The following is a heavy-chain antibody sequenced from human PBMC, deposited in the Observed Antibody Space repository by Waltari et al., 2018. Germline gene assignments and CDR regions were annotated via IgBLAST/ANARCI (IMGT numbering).Heavy chain of an antibody. V-gene: IGHV3-9*01. Sequence: EVQLVESGGGLVQPGRSLRLSCAASGFTFDDYAMHWVSGISWNSGSIGYADSVKGRFTISRDNAKHSRYLQMNSLRAEDTALYYCAKATQQLAGDYYYYGMDVWGQGTTVTVSS. D-gene: IGHD6-6*01. J-gene: IGHJ6*02. CDR2: ISWNSGSI. CDR1: GFTFDDYA. CDR3: AKATQQLAGDYYYYGMDV.